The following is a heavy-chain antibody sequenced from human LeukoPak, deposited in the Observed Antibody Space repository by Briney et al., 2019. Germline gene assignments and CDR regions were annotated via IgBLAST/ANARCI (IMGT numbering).Heavy chain of an antibody. CDR1: GFTSSSYA. CDR2: ISGSGGST. Sequence: GGSLRLSCAASGFTSSSYAMSWVRQAPGKGLEWVSAISGSGGSTYYADSVKGRFTISRDNSKNTLYLQMNSLRAEDTAVYYCAKALTIFGVVITNYFDYWGQGTLVTVSS. J-gene: IGHJ4*02. CDR3: AKALTIFGVVITNYFDY. V-gene: IGHV3-23*01. D-gene: IGHD3-3*01.